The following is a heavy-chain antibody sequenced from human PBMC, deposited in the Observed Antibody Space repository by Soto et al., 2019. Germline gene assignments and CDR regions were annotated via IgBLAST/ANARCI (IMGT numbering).Heavy chain of an antibody. CDR3: ARGGGYGSGGSCPSNDYYYGMDV. V-gene: IGHV1-69*13. J-gene: IGHJ6*02. D-gene: IGHD2-15*01. CDR2: IIPIFGTA. Sequence: SVKVSCKASGGTFSSYAISWVRQAPGQGLEWMGGIIPIFGTANYAQKFQGRVTITAEESTSTAYTELSSLRSEDTAVYYSARGGGYGSGGSCPSNDYYYGMDVWGQGTTVTVSS. CDR1: GGTFSSYA.